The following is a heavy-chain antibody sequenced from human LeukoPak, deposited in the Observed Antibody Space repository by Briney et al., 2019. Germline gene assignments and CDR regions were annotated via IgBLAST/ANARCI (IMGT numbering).Heavy chain of an antibody. CDR2: IYYSGST. CDR3: ARGDDIVVVPAAIYGANWFDP. V-gene: IGHV4-39*01. CDR1: GGSISSSSYY. Sequence: PSETLSLTCTVSGGSISSSSYYWGWIRQPPGKRLEWIGSIYYSGSTYYNPSLKSRVIISVDTSKNQFSLKLSSVTAADTAVYYCARGDDIVVVPAAIYGANWFDPWGQGTLVTVSS. D-gene: IGHD2-2*02. J-gene: IGHJ5*02.